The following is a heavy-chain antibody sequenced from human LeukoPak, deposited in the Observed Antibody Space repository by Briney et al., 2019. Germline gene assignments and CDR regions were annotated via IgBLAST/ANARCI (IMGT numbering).Heavy chain of an antibody. D-gene: IGHD5-18*01. Sequence: GGSLRLSCAASGFTFENYWMSWVRQAPGKGPEWVANIKQDGSVEHYLDSVKGRFTISRDNAKNSLILQMNSLRAEDTAVYYCARWAGVTDYWGQGTLVTVPS. CDR1: GFTFENYW. CDR2: IKQDGSVE. CDR3: ARWAGVTDY. V-gene: IGHV3-7*01. J-gene: IGHJ4*02.